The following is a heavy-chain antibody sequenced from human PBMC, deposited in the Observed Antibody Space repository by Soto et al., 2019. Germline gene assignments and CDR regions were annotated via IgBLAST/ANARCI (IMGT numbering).Heavy chain of an antibody. CDR3: AREMATISLGAFDI. CDR1: GFGFSSYW. D-gene: IGHD5-12*01. Sequence: GGSLRLSCAASGFGFSSYWTHWVRQAPGKGLVWVSRTNNDGSATTYADSVRGRFTSFRDNAKNTLFLQMTSLGVEDTAVYYCAREMATISLGAFDIWGEGTMVTVSS. V-gene: IGHV3-74*01. CDR2: TNNDGSAT. J-gene: IGHJ3*02.